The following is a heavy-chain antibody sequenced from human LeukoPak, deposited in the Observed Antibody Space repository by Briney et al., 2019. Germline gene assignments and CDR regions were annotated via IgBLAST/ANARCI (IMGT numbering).Heavy chain of an antibody. V-gene: IGHV3-30-3*02. D-gene: IGHD3-22*01. CDR2: ISYDGSNK. J-gene: IGHJ4*02. Sequence: HPGGSLRLSCAASGFTFSSYAMHWVRQAPGKGLEWVAVISYDGSNKYYADSVKGRFTISRDNSKNTLYLQMNSLRAEDTAVYYCAKSYYYDSSGYYLNYWGQETLVTVSS. CDR1: GFTFSSYA. CDR3: AKSYYYDSSGYYLNY.